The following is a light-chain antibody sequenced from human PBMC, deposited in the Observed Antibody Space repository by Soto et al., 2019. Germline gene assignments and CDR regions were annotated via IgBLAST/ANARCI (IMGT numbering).Light chain of an antibody. V-gene: IGLV1-40*03. CDR1: SSNIGAGHD. Sequence: QAVVTQPPSVSVAPGQRVTISCTGSSSNIGAGHDVHWYQQLPGPAPKLLIYGNSNRPSGVPDRFSGSQPGGSASLAIPGLQAEDEADYYCQSYDSSLSAVFGGGTKLTVL. J-gene: IGLJ2*01. CDR2: GNS. CDR3: QSYDSSLSAV.